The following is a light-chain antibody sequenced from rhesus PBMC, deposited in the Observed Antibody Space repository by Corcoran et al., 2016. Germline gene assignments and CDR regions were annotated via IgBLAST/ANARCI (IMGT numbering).Light chain of an antibody. J-gene: IGKJ3*01. CDR2: AAS. Sequence: DIQMTQSPSSLSASVGDTVTITCPASQAISTYLNWFQQKPGKAPKLLIYAASTLESGVPSRFSGSGSGTEFTLTIRSMQPGDFVAYYWRQHYSSPFTFGPGTKLDI. V-gene: IGKV1-28*01. CDR1: QAISTY. CDR3: RQHYSSPFT.